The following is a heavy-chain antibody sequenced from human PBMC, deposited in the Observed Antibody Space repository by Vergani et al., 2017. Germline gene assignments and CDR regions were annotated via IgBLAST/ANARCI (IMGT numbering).Heavy chain of an antibody. CDR3: ARARTNGWFDP. CDR1: GFTFSSYA. CDR2: ISSNGGST. Sequence: EVQLVESGGGLVQPGGSLRLSCAASGFTFSSYAMHWVRQAPGKGLEYVSAISSNGGSTYYANSVKGRFTISRDNSKNTLYLQLGSLRAEYMAVYYCARARTNGWFDPWGQGTLVTVSS. V-gene: IGHV3-64*01. D-gene: IGHD2-8*01. J-gene: IGHJ5*02.